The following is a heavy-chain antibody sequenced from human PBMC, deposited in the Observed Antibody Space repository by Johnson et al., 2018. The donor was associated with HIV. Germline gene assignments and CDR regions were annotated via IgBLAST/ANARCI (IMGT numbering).Heavy chain of an antibody. D-gene: IGHD4-23*01. J-gene: IGHJ3*02. CDR2: ISSSGSTI. Sequence: VQLVQSGGGVVQPGRSLRLSCAASGFTFSSYAMHWVRQAPGKGLEWVSYISSSGSTIYYADSVKGRFTLSRDNAKNSLYLQMNSLRAEDTAVYYCASYGWGGNDAFDIWGQGTMVTVSS. V-gene: IGHV3-48*04. CDR1: GFTFSSYA. CDR3: ASYGWGGNDAFDI.